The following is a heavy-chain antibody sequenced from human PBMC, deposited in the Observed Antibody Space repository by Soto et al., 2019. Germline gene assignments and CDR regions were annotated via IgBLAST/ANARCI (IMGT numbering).Heavy chain of an antibody. CDR1: GGSISSYY. CDR3: ARVRRDVRGYYFDY. Sequence: QSQTLSLTCTVSGGSISSYYWSWIRQPPGKGLEWIGYIYYSGSTNYNPSLKSRVTISVDTSKHQFSLKLSSVTAADTAVYYCARVRRDVRGYYFDYWGQGTLVTVSS. J-gene: IGHJ4*02. V-gene: IGHV4-59*08. CDR2: IYYSGST. D-gene: IGHD2-15*01.